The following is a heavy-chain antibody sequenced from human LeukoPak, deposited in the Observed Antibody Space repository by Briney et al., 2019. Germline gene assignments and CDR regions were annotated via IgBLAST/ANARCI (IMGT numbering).Heavy chain of an antibody. Sequence: RPGGSVRLSCAASGFTFSSYEMNWVRQAPGKGLEWVSYISSSGSTIYYADSVKGRFTISRDNAKNSLYLQMNSLRAEDTAVYYCARDQGYGDYYFDYWGQGTLVTVSS. D-gene: IGHD4-17*01. V-gene: IGHV3-48*03. J-gene: IGHJ4*02. CDR2: ISSSGSTI. CDR3: ARDQGYGDYYFDY. CDR1: GFTFSSYE.